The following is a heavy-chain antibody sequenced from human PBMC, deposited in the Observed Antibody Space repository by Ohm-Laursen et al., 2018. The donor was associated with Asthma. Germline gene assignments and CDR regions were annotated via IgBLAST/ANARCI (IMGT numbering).Heavy chain of an antibody. CDR1: GYTFSRYS. CDR3: ARIGPEWELPGREYSLIH. Sequence: SLRLSCAAYGYTFSRYSIHWIRQAPGRGLAWVASISTASTFIYYADSERGRFTTSRDNARNLVILQMDSLTAEETALYYCARIGPEWELPGREYSLIHWGQGTLVTVSS. J-gene: IGHJ1*01. V-gene: IGHV3-21*01. CDR2: ISTASTFI. D-gene: IGHD1-26*01.